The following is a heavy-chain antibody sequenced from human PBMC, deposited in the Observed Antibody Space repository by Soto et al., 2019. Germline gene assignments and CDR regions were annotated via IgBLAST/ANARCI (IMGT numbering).Heavy chain of an antibody. CDR2: IYPGDSDT. CDR3: VKGTYYYDRSGAPPRYGMDV. J-gene: IGHJ6*02. CDR1: GCSFTRNW. D-gene: IGHD3-22*01. Sequence: RGESLKISGTSSGCSFTRNWIGWVRQMPGKGLEWMGIIYPGDSDTRYSPSFQGQVTISADKSISTAYLQWSSLRPEDTAVYYCVKGTYYYDRSGAPPRYGMDVWGQGTTVTVSS. V-gene: IGHV5-51*01.